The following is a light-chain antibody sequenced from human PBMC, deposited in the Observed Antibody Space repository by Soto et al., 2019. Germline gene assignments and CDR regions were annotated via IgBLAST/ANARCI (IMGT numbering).Light chain of an antibody. CDR3: QQYNDWPHT. CDR2: GAS. V-gene: IGKV3-15*01. CDR1: QSVSTN. Sequence: EIVMTQSPATLSVSPGERATLSCRASQSVSTNLAWYQQKPGQAPSLLIYGASTRATGGPAGFSGSGSGTEFTLTISSLQSEDFAVYYCQQYNDWPHTFGQGTKLGIK. J-gene: IGKJ2*01.